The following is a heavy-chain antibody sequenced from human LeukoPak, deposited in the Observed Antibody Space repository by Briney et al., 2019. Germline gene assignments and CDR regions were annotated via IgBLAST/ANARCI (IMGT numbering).Heavy chain of an antibody. Sequence: SQTLSLTCTVSGGSISSGGYYWSWIRQPPGKGLEWIGYIYYSGSTYYNPYLKSRVTISVDTSKSQFSMKLSSVTTADTALYYCARYASGSYYWFDPWGQGTLVTVSS. J-gene: IGHJ5*02. V-gene: IGHV4-31*03. CDR1: GGSISSGGYY. CDR3: ARYASGSYYWFDP. D-gene: IGHD3-10*01. CDR2: IYYSGST.